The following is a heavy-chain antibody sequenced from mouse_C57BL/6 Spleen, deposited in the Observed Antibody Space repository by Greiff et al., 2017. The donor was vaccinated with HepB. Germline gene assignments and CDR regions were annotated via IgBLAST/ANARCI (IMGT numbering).Heavy chain of an antibody. CDR3: ARGTYYGNYGYWYFDV. CDR2: INPNYGTT. V-gene: IGHV1-39*01. Sequence: QLQESGPELVKPGASVKISCKASGYSFTDYNMNWVKQSNGKSLEWIGVINPNYGTTSYNQKFKGKATLTVDQSSSTAYMQLNSLTSEDSAVYYCARGTYYGNYGYWYFDVWGTGTTVTVSS. D-gene: IGHD2-10*01. J-gene: IGHJ1*03. CDR1: GYSFTDYN.